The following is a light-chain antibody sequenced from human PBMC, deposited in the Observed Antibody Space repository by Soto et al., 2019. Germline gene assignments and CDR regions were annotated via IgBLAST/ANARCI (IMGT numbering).Light chain of an antibody. Sequence: QSVLTQPPSASGTPGQRVTISCSGSSSNIGSNTVHWYQQLPGTAPKLLIYINSQRPSGVPDRFSGSKSGTSASLAISGLQSEDEADYYCAAWDDSLNGVVFGGGTKQTVL. CDR1: SSNIGSNT. V-gene: IGLV1-44*01. CDR3: AAWDDSLNGVV. J-gene: IGLJ2*01. CDR2: INS.